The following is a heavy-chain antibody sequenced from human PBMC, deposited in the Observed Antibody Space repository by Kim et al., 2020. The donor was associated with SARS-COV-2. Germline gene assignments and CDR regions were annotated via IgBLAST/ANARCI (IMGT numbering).Heavy chain of an antibody. V-gene: IGHV4-39*01. CDR2: IYYSGST. J-gene: IGHJ4*02. D-gene: IGHD3-10*01. CDR3: ARHRSSPIWFGELLLDY. Sequence: SETLSLTCTVSGGSISSSSYYWGWTRQPPGKGLEWIGSIYYSGSTYYNPSLKSRVTISVDTSKNQFSLKLSSVTAADTAVYYCARHRSSPIWFGELLLDYWGQGTLVTVSS. CDR1: GGSISSSSYY.